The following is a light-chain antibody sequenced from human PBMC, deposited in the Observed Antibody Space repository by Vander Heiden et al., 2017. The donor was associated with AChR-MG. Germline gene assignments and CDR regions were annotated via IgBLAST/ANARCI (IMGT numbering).Light chain of an antibody. CDR1: KLGDKY. Sequence: SYEQTQPPSVSVSPGQTASVTCAGDKLGDKYACWYQQKPGQSPVLVIYQDSKRPSGITERFSGSNSGNTATLTISGTQAMDEADYYCQAWDSSTAWVFGGGTKLTVL. CDR3: QAWDSSTAWV. V-gene: IGLV3-1*01. J-gene: IGLJ2*01. CDR2: QDS.